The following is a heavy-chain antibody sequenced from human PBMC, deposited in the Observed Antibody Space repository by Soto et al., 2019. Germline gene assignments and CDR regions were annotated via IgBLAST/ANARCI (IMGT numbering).Heavy chain of an antibody. CDR1: GFSFSTYG. J-gene: IGHJ4*02. V-gene: IGHV3-30*18. CDR2: ISYDGSKK. D-gene: IGHD3-16*01. CDR3: AKDQGGGGSSSDY. Sequence: QVHLVESGGGVVQPGRSLRLSCTTSGFSFSTYGMHWVRQAPGKGLEWVAVISYDGSKKNYGDSVKGRFTSSRDNSKNTLYLQMNSLKTEDTAVYYCAKDQGGGGSSSDYWGQGTLVTVSS.